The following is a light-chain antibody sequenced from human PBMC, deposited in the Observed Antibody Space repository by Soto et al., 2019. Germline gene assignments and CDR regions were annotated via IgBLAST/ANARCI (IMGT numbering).Light chain of an antibody. Sequence: DIQMTQSPSTLSAYVGDRVTITCRASQSVNSWLAWYQQKPGRAPKLLIYSVSNLDSGVPSRFIGFGSGTEFSLNIICLLPDDFSTYYCQQFSSYSRTFGQGTKVEMK. V-gene: IGKV1-5*01. J-gene: IGKJ1*01. CDR2: SVS. CDR3: QQFSSYSRT. CDR1: QSVNSW.